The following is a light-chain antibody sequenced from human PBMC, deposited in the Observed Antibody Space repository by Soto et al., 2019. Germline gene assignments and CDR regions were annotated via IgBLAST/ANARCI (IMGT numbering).Light chain of an antibody. J-gene: IGLJ3*02. Sequence: QSALTQTASVSGSPGQSITISCTGTSSDVGGYNFVSWYQQLPGTAPKLLIYGDDQRPSGIPDRFSGSKSGTSASLAISGLHSEDGVDYYCASWDDRLNGPVFGGGTKVTVL. CDR3: ASWDDRLNGPV. CDR2: GDD. V-gene: IGLV1-44*01. CDR1: SSDVGGYNF.